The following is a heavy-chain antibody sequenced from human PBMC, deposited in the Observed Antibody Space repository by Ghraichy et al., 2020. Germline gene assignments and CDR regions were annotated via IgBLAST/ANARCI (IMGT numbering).Heavy chain of an antibody. J-gene: IGHJ4*02. CDR3: ARDPGIAVTGPLDY. CDR1: GGSVSGGSYL. Sequence: SQTLSLTCTVSGGSVSGGSYLWSWIRQPPGKGLEWIGNVYFDGSTKYKPSLKSRVTMSVDMSKNQFSLSLTSLTAADTAVYYCARDPGIAVTGPLDYWGRGTLVTVSS. D-gene: IGHD6-19*01. CDR2: VYFDGST. V-gene: IGHV4-61*01.